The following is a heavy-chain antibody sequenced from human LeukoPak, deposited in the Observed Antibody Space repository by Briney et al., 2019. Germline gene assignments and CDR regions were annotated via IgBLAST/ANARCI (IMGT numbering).Heavy chain of an antibody. CDR3: ARWYYYDSSL. Sequence: SETLSLTCAVYGGSFSGYYWSWIRQPPGKGLEWIGEIDHSGSTNYNPSLKSRVTISVDTSKNQFSLKLSSVTAADTAVYYCARWYYYDSSLWGQGTLVTVSS. J-gene: IGHJ4*02. CDR1: GGSFSGYY. D-gene: IGHD3-22*01. V-gene: IGHV4-34*01. CDR2: IDHSGST.